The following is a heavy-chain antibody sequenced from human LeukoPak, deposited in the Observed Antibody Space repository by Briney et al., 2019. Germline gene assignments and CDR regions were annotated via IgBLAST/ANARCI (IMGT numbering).Heavy chain of an antibody. J-gene: IGHJ6*03. V-gene: IGHV4-34*01. CDR2: INHSGST. CDR1: GGSFSGYY. D-gene: IGHD3-22*01. CDR3: ARLRNGKDSSGYYFHYYYYYMDV. Sequence: PSETLSLTCAVYGGSFSGYYWSWIRQPPGKGLEWIGEINHSGSTNYNPSLKSRVTISVDTSKNQFSLKLSSVTAADTAVYYCARLRNGKDSSGYYFHYYYYYMDVWGKGTTVTVSS.